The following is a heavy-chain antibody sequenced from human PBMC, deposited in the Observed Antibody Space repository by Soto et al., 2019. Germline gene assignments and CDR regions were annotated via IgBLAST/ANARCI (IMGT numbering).Heavy chain of an antibody. V-gene: IGHV1-8*01. D-gene: IGHD3-9*01. CDR1: GYTFTSYD. J-gene: IGHJ5*02. CDR3: ARAGTTYYDILTGYPQGRWFDP. Sequence: ASVKVSSKASGYTFTSYDINWVRQATGQGLEWMGWMNPNSGNTGYAQKFQGRVTMTRNTSISTAYMELSSLRSEDTAVYYCARAGTTYYDILTGYPQGRWFDPWGQGTLVTVSS. CDR2: MNPNSGNT.